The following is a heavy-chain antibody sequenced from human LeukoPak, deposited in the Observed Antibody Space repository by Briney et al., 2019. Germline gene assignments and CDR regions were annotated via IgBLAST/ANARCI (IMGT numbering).Heavy chain of an antibody. J-gene: IGHJ4*02. Sequence: SETLSLTCAVYGGSFSGYHWSWIRQPAGKGLEWIGRIYTSGSTNYNPSLKSRVTMSVDTSKNQFSLKLSSVTAADTAVYYCAREGGYCSSTSCLAHFDYWGQGTLVTVSS. CDR3: AREGGYCSSTSCLAHFDY. CDR1: GGSFSGYH. CDR2: IYTSGST. D-gene: IGHD2-2*01. V-gene: IGHV4-4*07.